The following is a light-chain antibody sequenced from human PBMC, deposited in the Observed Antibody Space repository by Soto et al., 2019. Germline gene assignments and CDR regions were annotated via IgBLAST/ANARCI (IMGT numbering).Light chain of an antibody. CDR3: QSYDSSLSVV. CDR1: SSNIGAGYD. CDR2: GNS. Sequence: QSVLTQPPSVSGAPGQRVTISCTGSSSNIGAGYDVHWYQQLPGTAPKLLIYGNSNRPSGVPDRFSGSKSGTSASLAITGLQAEDEAVYYCQSYDSSLSVVFGGGTKVTVL. J-gene: IGLJ2*01. V-gene: IGLV1-40*01.